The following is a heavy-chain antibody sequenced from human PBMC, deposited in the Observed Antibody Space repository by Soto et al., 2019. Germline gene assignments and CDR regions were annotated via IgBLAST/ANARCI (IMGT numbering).Heavy chain of an antibody. D-gene: IGHD6-19*01. CDR3: AKSVSVAGLTTGNFDY. Sequence: EVQLVESGGGLVQPGRSLRLSCAASGFTFDDYAMHWVRQAPGKGLEWASGISWNSGSIGYADSVKGRFTISRDNAKNSLYLQMNSLRAEDTALYYCAKSVSVAGLTTGNFDYWGQGTLVTVSS. CDR2: ISWNSGSI. J-gene: IGHJ4*02. CDR1: GFTFDDYA. V-gene: IGHV3-9*01.